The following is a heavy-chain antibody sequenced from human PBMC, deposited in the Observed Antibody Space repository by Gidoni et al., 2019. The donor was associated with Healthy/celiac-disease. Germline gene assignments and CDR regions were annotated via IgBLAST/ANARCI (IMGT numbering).Heavy chain of an antibody. J-gene: IGHJ4*02. CDR2: INHSGST. CDR3: ARATVTTGLHYFDY. D-gene: IGHD4-17*01. Sequence: GEINHSGSTNYNPSLKSRVTISVDTSKNQFSLKLSSVTAADTAVYYCARATVTTGLHYFDYWGQGTLVTVSS. V-gene: IGHV4-34*01.